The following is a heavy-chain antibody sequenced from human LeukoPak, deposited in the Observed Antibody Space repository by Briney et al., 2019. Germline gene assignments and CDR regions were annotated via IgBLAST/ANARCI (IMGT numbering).Heavy chain of an antibody. CDR3: AKWSDIVVVPAARPLDY. CDR1: GFTFSSYG. CDR2: ISGSGGST. V-gene: IGHV3-23*01. J-gene: IGHJ4*02. D-gene: IGHD2-2*01. Sequence: PGGSLRLSCAASGFTFSSYGMHWVRQAPGKGLEWVSAISGSGGSTYYADSVKGRFTISRDNSKNTLYLQMNSLRAEDTAVYYCAKWSDIVVVPAARPLDYWGQGTLVTVSS.